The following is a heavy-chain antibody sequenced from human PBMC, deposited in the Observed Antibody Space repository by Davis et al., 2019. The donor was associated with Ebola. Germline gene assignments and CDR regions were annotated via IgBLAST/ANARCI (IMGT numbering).Heavy chain of an antibody. CDR1: GYTFSTYY. Sequence: ASVKVSCKASGYTFSTYYIHWVRQAPGQGLEWMGVINPTSGDSSNAQKFQGRVSMTRDSSTSTGYIELSGLRSEDTAVYFCARGNVEEFEWSQTHQYYSMDVWGQGTMVTVS. CDR2: INPTSGDS. J-gene: IGHJ6*02. D-gene: IGHD3-10*01. V-gene: IGHV1-46*03. CDR3: ARGNVEEFEWSQTHQYYSMDV.